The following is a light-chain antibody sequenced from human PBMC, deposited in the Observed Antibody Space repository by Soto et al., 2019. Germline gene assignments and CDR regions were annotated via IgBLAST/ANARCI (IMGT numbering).Light chain of an antibody. J-gene: IGLJ2*01. CDR1: NIGSNS. CDR3: QVWDSSSDHVV. V-gene: IGLV3-21*02. CDR2: DDS. Sequence: SYELPQPPSVSVAPGQTARITCGGTNIGSNSVHWYQQKPGQAPVLVVYDDSDRPSGIPERFSGSNSGNTATLTISRVEAGDEADYYCQVWDSSSDHVVFGGGTKVTVL.